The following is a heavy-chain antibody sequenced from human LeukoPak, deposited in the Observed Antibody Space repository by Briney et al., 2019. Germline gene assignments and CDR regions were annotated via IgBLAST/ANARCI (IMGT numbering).Heavy chain of an antibody. J-gene: IGHJ5*02. CDR1: GGSFSGYY. CDR2: IYYSGST. D-gene: IGHD1-26*01. V-gene: IGHV4-34*01. CDR3: ARGVGGSYWLGGWFDP. Sequence: SETLSLTCAVYGGSFSGYYWSWIRQPPGKGLEWIGSIYYSGSTYYNPSLKSRVTISVDTSKNQFSLKLSSVTAADTAVYYCARGVGGSYWLGGWFDPWGQGTLVTVSS.